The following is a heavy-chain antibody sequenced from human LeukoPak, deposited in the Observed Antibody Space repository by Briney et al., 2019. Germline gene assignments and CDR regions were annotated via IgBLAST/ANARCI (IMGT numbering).Heavy chain of an antibody. CDR2: ISSSSSYI. J-gene: IGHJ3*02. Sequence: PGGSLRLSCAASGFTFSSYSMNWVRQAPGQGLEWVSSISSSSSYIYYADSVKGRFTISRDNAKNSLYLQMNSLRAEDTAVYYCARVFTVIVVEGAFDIWGQGTMVTVSS. V-gene: IGHV3-21*01. D-gene: IGHD3-22*01. CDR3: ARVFTVIVVEGAFDI. CDR1: GFTFSSYS.